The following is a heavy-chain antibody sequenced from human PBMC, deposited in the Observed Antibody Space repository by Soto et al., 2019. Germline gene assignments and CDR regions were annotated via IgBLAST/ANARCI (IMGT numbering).Heavy chain of an antibody. Sequence: ASVKVSCKASGYTFTSYYMHWVRQAPGQGLEWTGIINPSGGSTSYAQKFQGRVTMTRDTSTSTVYMELSSLRSEDTAVYYCARLGYCISTSCPYFDYWGQGTLVTVSS. CDR1: GYTFTSYY. CDR2: INPSGGST. J-gene: IGHJ4*02. CDR3: ARLGYCISTSCPYFDY. D-gene: IGHD2-2*01. V-gene: IGHV1-46*01.